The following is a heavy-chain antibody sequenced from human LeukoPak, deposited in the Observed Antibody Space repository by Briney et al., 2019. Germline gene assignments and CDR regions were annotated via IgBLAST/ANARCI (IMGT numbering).Heavy chain of an antibody. V-gene: IGHV1-18*01. Sequence: ASVKVSCKASGYTFTSYDINWVRQATGQGLEWMGWISAYNGNTNYAQKLQGRVTMTTDTSTSTAYMELRSLRSDDTAVYYCARHLWFGELRFDYWGQGTLVTVSS. D-gene: IGHD3-10*01. CDR1: GYTFTSYD. CDR2: ISAYNGNT. CDR3: ARHLWFGELRFDY. J-gene: IGHJ4*02.